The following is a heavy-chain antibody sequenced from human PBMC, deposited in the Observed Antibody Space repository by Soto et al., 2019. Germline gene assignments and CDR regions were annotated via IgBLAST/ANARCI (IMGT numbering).Heavy chain of an antibody. CDR1: GGSISSGGYY. CDR2: IYYSGST. Sequence: PSETLSLTCTVSGGSISSGGYYWSWIRQHPGKGLEWIGYIYYSGSTYYNPSLKSRVTISVDTSKNQFSLKLSSVTAADTAVYYCARVLCSGGSCYLGLGVYAFDIWGQGTMVTVSS. V-gene: IGHV4-31*03. J-gene: IGHJ3*02. CDR3: ARVLCSGGSCYLGLGVYAFDI. D-gene: IGHD2-15*01.